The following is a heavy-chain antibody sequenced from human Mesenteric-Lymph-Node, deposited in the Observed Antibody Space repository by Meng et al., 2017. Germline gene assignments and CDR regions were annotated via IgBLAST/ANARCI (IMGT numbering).Heavy chain of an antibody. CDR3: AKDWSDTTFDY. J-gene: IGHJ4*02. D-gene: IGHD3-9*01. CDR1: GFLLTTSGVG. Sequence: QIPLTKSGPNLVKPTQTLSWTCSFSGFLLTTSGVGVGWIRQPPGKALEWLAVIYWDDAKAYSPSLKSRLTITKDTSKHQVVLIMTNVDPVDTGTYYCAKDWSDTTFDYWGQGTLVTVSS. CDR2: IYWDDAK. V-gene: IGHV2-5*02.